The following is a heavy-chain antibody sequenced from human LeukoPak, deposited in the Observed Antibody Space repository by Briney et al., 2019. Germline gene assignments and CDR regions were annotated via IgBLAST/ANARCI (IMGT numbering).Heavy chain of an antibody. CDR2: ISSSGSTI. D-gene: IGHD3-10*02. J-gene: IGHJ6*04. V-gene: IGHV3-48*03. CDR3: AELGITMIGGV. CDR1: GFTFSSYE. Sequence: TGGSLRLSCAASGFTFSSYEMNWVRQAPRKGLERVSYISSSGSTIYYADSVKGRFTISRDNAKNSLYLQMNSLRAEDTAVYYCAELGITMIGGVWGKGTTVTISS.